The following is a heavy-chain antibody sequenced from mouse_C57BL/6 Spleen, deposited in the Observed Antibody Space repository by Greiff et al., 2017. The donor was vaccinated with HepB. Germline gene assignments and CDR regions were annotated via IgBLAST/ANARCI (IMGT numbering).Heavy chain of an antibody. V-gene: IGHV5-6*01. CDR1: GFTFSSYG. CDR2: ISSGGSYT. J-gene: IGHJ2*01. CDR3: ARHAGTVMKDYFDY. D-gene: IGHD3-3*01. Sequence: EVQLVESGGDLVKPGGSLKLSCAASGFTFSSYGMSWVRQTPDKRLEWVATISSGGSYTYYPDSVKGRFTISRDNAKNTLYLQMSSLKSEDTAMYYCARHAGTVMKDYFDYWGQGTTLTVSS.